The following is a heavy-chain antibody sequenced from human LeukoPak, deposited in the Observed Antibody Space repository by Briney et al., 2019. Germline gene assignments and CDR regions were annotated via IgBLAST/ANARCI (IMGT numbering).Heavy chain of an antibody. J-gene: IGHJ4*02. CDR1: GFPFSTYW. Sequence: GGSLRLSCSVSGFPFSTYWMPWVRQAPGKGLVWVSRINSAGRTISYANSVKGRFTISRDNAKNTLYLQMNSLRVEDTAVYYCARGGGWYSSSSLHYWGQGTLVTVSS. CDR3: ARGGGWYSSSSLHY. D-gene: IGHD6-6*01. CDR2: INSAGRTI. V-gene: IGHV3-74*01.